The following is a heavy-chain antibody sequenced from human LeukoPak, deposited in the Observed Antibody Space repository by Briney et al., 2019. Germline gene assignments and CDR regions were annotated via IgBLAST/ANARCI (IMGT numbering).Heavy chain of an antibody. V-gene: IGHV1-69*13. CDR3: ARVNCGGDCYSDRGAFDI. CDR2: IIPIFGTA. Sequence: SVKVSCKASGGTFSSYAISWVRQAPGQGLEWMGGIIPIFGTANYAQKFQGRVTITADESTSTVYMELSSLRSEDTAVYYCARVNCGGDCYSDRGAFDIWGQGTMVTVSS. D-gene: IGHD2-21*02. CDR1: GGTFSSYA. J-gene: IGHJ3*02.